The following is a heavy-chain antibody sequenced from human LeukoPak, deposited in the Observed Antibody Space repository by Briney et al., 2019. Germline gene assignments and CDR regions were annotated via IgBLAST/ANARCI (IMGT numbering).Heavy chain of an antibody. CDR2: INHSGST. V-gene: IGHV4-34*01. J-gene: IGHJ4*02. CDR1: GGSFSGYY. CDR3: ARAGFALAPHRGTPFDY. Sequence: PSETLSLTCAVYGGSFSGYYWSWIRQPPGKGLEWIGEINHSGSTNYNPSLKSRVTISVDTSKNQFSLKLTSVTAADTAVYYCARAGFALAPHRGTPFDYWGQGTLVTVSS. D-gene: IGHD6-6*01.